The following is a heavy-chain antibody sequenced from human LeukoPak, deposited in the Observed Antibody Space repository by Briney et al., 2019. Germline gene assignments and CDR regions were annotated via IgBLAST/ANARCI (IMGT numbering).Heavy chain of an antibody. Sequence: GGSLRLSCAASGFSFSNYGMNWVRQAPGKGLEWVSGIIGSGGTTYYADSVKGRFTISRDNSKNTVYLQINNLRDEDTAVYYCAKDVAVAGYYFDYWGQGTLVTVSS. J-gene: IGHJ4*02. CDR2: IIGSGGTT. CDR1: GFSFSNYG. D-gene: IGHD6-19*01. CDR3: AKDVAVAGYYFDY. V-gene: IGHV3-23*01.